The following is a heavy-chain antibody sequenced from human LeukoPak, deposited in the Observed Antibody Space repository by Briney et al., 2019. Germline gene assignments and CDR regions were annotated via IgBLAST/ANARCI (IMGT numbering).Heavy chain of an antibody. V-gene: IGHV4-61*02. CDR2: IYTSGKT. CDR1: GVSISSGSYY. D-gene: IGHD5-18*01. Sequence: TLCLTCSVSGVSISSGSYYWGWIRQPGGKGLEWIGRIYTSGKTKYNPSPKSRVTISVDTSKNQFSLKLSSVTAADTAVYYCARDRDTYGMDVWGQGTTVTVSS. J-gene: IGHJ6*02. CDR3: ARDRDTYGMDV.